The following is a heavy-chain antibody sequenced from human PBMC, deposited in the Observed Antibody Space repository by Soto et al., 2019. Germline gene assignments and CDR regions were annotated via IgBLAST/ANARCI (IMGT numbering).Heavy chain of an antibody. CDR2: ISYDGSNK. D-gene: IGHD3-22*01. Sequence: PGGSLRLSCAASGFTFSTYGMHWVRQAPGKGLEWVAVISYDGSNKHYADSVKGRFTISRDNSKNTLYLQTSSLRAEDTAVYYCLSTTIAVIIWGQGTLVTVSS. CDR1: GFTFSTYG. J-gene: IGHJ4*02. CDR3: LSTTIAVII. V-gene: IGHV3-30*03.